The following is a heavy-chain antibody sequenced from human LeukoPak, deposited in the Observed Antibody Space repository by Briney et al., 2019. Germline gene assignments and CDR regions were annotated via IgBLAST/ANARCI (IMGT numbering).Heavy chain of an antibody. CDR2: ISYDGSNK. CDR1: GFTFSSYA. Sequence: GGSLRLSCAASGFTFSSYAMHWVRQAPGKGLEWVAVISYDGSNKYYADSVKGRFTISRDNSKNTLYLQMNSLRAEDTAVYYCARDSAVDTAMTTYYYYYGMDVWGQGTTVTVSS. V-gene: IGHV3-30-3*01. CDR3: ARDSAVDTAMTTYYYYYGMDV. J-gene: IGHJ6*02. D-gene: IGHD5-18*01.